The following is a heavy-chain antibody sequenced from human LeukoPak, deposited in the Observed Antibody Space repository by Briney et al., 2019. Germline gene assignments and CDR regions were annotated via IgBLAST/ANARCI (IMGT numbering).Heavy chain of an antibody. CDR3: AKDLKQLANFDY. Sequence: GGSLRLSCAASGFTFSSYGMSWVRQGPGKGLEWVSGISDSGGSIYYAQSVKGRFTISRDNSKNTLYLQMNSRRAEDTAVYYCAKDLKQLANFDYWGQGTLVTVSS. J-gene: IGHJ4*02. CDR1: GFTFSSYG. V-gene: IGHV3-23*01. CDR2: ISDSGGSI. D-gene: IGHD6-6*01.